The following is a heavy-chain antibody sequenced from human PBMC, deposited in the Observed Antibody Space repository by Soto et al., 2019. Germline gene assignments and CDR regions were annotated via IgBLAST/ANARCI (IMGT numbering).Heavy chain of an antibody. J-gene: IGHJ5*02. CDR2: IKQDGSEK. D-gene: IGHD6-13*01. CDR1: GFTFSSYW. CDR3: ARDLSYSSSWYVNNWFDP. V-gene: IGHV3-7*05. Sequence: GGSLRLSCAASGFTFSSYWMSWVRQAPGKGLEWVANIKQDGSEKYYVDSVKGRFTISRDNAKNSLYPQMNSLRAEDTAVYYCARDLSYSSSWYVNNWFDPWGQGTLVTVSS.